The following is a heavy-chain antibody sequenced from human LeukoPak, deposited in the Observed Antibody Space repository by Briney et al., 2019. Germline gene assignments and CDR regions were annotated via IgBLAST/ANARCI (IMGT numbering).Heavy chain of an antibody. Sequence: GGSLRLSCAASGFTFSSYWMSWVRQAPGKGLEWVANIKQDGSEKYYVDSVKGRFTISRDNAKNSLYLQMNSLRAEDTAVYYCVRDLSLYSYGEPFDYWGQGTLVTVSS. J-gene: IGHJ4*02. CDR1: GFTFSSYW. V-gene: IGHV3-7*03. CDR2: IKQDGSEK. D-gene: IGHD5-18*01. CDR3: VRDLSLYSYGEPFDY.